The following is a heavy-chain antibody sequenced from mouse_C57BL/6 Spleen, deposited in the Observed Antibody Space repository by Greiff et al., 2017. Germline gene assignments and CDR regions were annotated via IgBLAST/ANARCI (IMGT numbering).Heavy chain of an antibody. CDR3: GGGGPGDFAY. D-gene: IGHD3-3*01. CDR2: IRSKSNNYAT. J-gene: IGHJ3*01. Sequence: EVQRVESGGGLVQPKGSLKLSCAASGFSFNTYAMNWVRQAPGKGLEWVARIRSKSNNYATYYADSVKDRFTISRDDSESMLYLQMNNWKTEDTAMFYGGGGGPGDFAYWGQGTLVTVSA. V-gene: IGHV10-1*01. CDR1: GFSFNTYA.